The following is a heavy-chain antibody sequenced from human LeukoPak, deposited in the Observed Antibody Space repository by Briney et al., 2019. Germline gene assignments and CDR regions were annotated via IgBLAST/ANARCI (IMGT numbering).Heavy chain of an antibody. Sequence: SETLSLTCTVSGDSISSDSYYWSWIRQPAGKGLEWIGRLYTSGSTNYNPSLRSRGTISVDTSKNQFSLKLSSVTAADTALYYCARHGPEMSTSLLDYWGQGTLVTVSS. CDR1: GDSISSDSYY. J-gene: IGHJ4*02. CDR3: ARHGPEMSTSLLDY. CDR2: LYTSGST. V-gene: IGHV4-61*02. D-gene: IGHD5-24*01.